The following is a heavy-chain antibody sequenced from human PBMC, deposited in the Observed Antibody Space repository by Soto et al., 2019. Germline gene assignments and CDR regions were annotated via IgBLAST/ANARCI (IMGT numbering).Heavy chain of an antibody. CDR1: GYTFTSHW. Sequence: PGESLKISCKGSGYTFTSHWIAWVRQMPGKGLEWMGIIYADNSDTKYSPSFQGQVTISADKSISTAYLQWSSLKASDTAMYYCAAVFYYDSKGGFDYWGQGTRVTVSS. CDR2: IYADNSDT. D-gene: IGHD3-22*01. CDR3: AAVFYYDSKGGFDY. V-gene: IGHV5-51*01. J-gene: IGHJ4*02.